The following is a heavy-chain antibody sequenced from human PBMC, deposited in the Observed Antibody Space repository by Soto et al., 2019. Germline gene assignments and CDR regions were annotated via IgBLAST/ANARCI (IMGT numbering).Heavy chain of an antibody. Sequence: QVQLVESGGGLVKPGGSLRLSCAASGLTFSDHYMTWIRQAPGKGLEWISYISSSAGTIYYADSAKGRFTISRDNAKNSLYRQMTNLRAEDTAVYYCARAPYFGSGTYYYYALDVWGQGTTVTVSS. CDR3: ARAPYFGSGTYYYYALDV. CDR1: GLTFSDHY. V-gene: IGHV3-11*01. D-gene: IGHD3-10*01. CDR2: ISSSAGTI. J-gene: IGHJ6*02.